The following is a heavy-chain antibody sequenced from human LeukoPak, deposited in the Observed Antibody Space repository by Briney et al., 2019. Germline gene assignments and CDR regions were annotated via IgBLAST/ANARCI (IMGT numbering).Heavy chain of an antibody. CDR3: ARDFESYDSSGYYYGCFDY. Sequence: SETLSLTCTVSGGSISSHYWSWIRQPPGKGLEWIGYIYYSGSTNYNPSLKSRVTISVDTSKNQFSLKLSSVTAADTAVYYCARDFESYDSSGYYYGCFDYWGQGTLVTVSS. D-gene: IGHD3-22*01. CDR2: IYYSGST. V-gene: IGHV4-59*11. CDR1: GGSISSHY. J-gene: IGHJ4*02.